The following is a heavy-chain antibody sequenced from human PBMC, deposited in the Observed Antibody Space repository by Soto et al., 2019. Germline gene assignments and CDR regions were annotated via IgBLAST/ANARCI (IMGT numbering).Heavy chain of an antibody. V-gene: IGHV3-23*01. D-gene: IGHD3-22*01. CDR1: GFRFSSYS. CDR3: ATMNGYFEY. Sequence: GGSLRLSCXDSGFRFSSYSMSWVRQTPGKGLEWVAAITATGDRTYYADSVTGRFTTSRDNSKKTHYLQMTSLRAEDTAMYYCATMNGYFEYWGQGTPVTVSS. CDR2: ITATGDRT. J-gene: IGHJ4*02.